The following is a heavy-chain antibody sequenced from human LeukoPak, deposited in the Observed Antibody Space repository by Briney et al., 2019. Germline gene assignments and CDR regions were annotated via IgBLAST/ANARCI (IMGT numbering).Heavy chain of an antibody. D-gene: IGHD3-3*01. CDR3: ARTYDPAHMSYYYMDV. CDR1: GFTFSSYS. CDR2: IS. Sequence: PGGSLRLSCAASGFTFSSYSMNWVRQAPGKGLEWVSYISKGRFTISRDNAKNSLYLQMNSLRAEDTAVYYCARTYDPAHMSYYYMDVWGKGTTVTVSS. J-gene: IGHJ6*03. V-gene: IGHV3-21*05.